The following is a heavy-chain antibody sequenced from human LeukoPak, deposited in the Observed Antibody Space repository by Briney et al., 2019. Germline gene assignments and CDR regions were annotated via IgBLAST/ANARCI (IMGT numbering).Heavy chain of an antibody. J-gene: IGHJ3*02. CDR1: GYTFTAYY. CDR3: ASRHINSSASANFSPAFDI. D-gene: IGHD2-21*01. CDR2: MGLDSGAT. Sequence: ASVNVSCKAFGYTFTAYYMHWVRQAPGQGFEWMGCMGLDSGATDYAKKFQSRVTMTKGTSSETAYIEVSRLRSDDTAVYYCASRHINSSASANFSPAFDIWGQGTMVTVSS. V-gene: IGHV1-2*02.